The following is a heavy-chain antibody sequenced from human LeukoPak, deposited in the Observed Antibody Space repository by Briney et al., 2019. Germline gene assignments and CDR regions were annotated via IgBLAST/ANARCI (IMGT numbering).Heavy chain of an antibody. V-gene: IGHV3-53*01. Sequence: PGASLRLSCAASGFTVSSNYMSWVRQAPGKGLEWVSVIYSGGSTYYADSVKGRFTISRDNSKNTLYLQMNSLRAEDTAVYYCARLSSSWSWGPDAFDIWGQGTMVTVSS. J-gene: IGHJ3*02. CDR3: ARLSSSWSWGPDAFDI. CDR1: GFTVSSNY. D-gene: IGHD6-13*01. CDR2: IYSGGST.